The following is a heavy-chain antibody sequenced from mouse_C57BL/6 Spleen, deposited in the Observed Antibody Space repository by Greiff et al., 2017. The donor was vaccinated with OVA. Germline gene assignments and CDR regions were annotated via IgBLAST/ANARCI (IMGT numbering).Heavy chain of an antibody. CDR3: ERTLYYGYGGFAY. J-gene: IGHJ3*01. D-gene: IGHD2-2*01. CDR1: GFTFSDYG. Sequence: EVKLVESGGGLVKPGGSLKLSCAASGFTFSDYGMHWVRQAPEKGLEWVAYISSGSSTIYYADTVSGRCTISRDNAKNNLCLQMTSLRSEDTAMYYCERTLYYGYGGFAYWGQGTPVTVSA. CDR2: ISSGSSTI. V-gene: IGHV5-17*01.